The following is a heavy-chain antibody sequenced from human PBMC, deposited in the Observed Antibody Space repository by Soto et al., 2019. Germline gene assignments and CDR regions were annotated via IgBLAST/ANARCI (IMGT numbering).Heavy chain of an antibody. CDR2: INAGNGNT. Sequence: QVQLVQSGAEVKKPGASVKVSCKASGYTFTSYAMHWVRQAPGQRLEWMGWINAGNGNTKYSQKFQGRVTITRDTSASTAYMELSSLRSEDTAVYYCARGPDYGDYWFDPWGQGTLVTVSS. V-gene: IGHV1-3*01. J-gene: IGHJ5*02. CDR1: GYTFTSYA. D-gene: IGHD4-17*01. CDR3: ARGPDYGDYWFDP.